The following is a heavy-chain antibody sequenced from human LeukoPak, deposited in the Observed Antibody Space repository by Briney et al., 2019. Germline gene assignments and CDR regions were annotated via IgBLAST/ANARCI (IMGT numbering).Heavy chain of an antibody. Sequence: GGSLRLSCEASGFTFYDYGMHWVRQAPGKGLEWVSTISGNSASVGYVDSVKGRFTISRDNAMKPLYLQMNSLRPEDTALYYCAKDYGYSSSWYDYWGQGTLVTVSS. D-gene: IGHD6-13*01. CDR1: GFTFYDYG. CDR3: AKDYGYSSSWYDY. V-gene: IGHV3-9*01. J-gene: IGHJ4*02. CDR2: ISGNSASV.